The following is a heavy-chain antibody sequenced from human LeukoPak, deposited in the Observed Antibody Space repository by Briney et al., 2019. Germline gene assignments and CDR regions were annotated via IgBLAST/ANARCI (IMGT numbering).Heavy chain of an antibody. D-gene: IGHD1-26*01. J-gene: IGHJ4*02. CDR2: MNPNSGNT. V-gene: IGHV1-8*01. Sequence: AALKVSCKASRYTFTSYDINWVRQATGQGLEWMGWMNPNSGNTGYAQKLQSRVTMTRNTSISTAYMELSSLRSEDTAVYYCARGRGIVGTTRADYWGQGTLVTVSS. CDR1: RYTFTSYD. CDR3: ARGRGIVGTTRADY.